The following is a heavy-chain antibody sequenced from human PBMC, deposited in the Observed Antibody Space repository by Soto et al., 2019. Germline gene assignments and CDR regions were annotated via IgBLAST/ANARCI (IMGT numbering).Heavy chain of an antibody. V-gene: IGHV4-4*07. J-gene: IGHJ4*01. CDR1: GGSITESH. CDR2: MYTRGSA. D-gene: IGHD3-16*01. Sequence: QVQLQESGPGLVKPSETLSLTCSVSGGSITESHWSWIRQPVGKGLEWIGRMYTRGSATYNPSLKSRVTMSLDSSKNEFSLKVRSVTAADTAGYYCATSTIMGLEVAGHFDNWGQGILVTVSS. CDR3: ATSTIMGLEVAGHFDN.